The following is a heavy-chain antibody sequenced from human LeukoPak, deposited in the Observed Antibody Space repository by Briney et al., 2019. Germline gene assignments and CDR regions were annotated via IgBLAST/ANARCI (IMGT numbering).Heavy chain of an antibody. CDR2: ISGSGGGT. CDR3: AKRGVVIRVILVGFHKEAYYFDS. V-gene: IGHV3-23*01. J-gene: IGHJ4*02. D-gene: IGHD3-22*01. Sequence: GGSLRLSCAVSGITLSNYGMSWVRQAPGKGLEWVASISGSGGGTHYADSVQGRFTISRDNPKNTLHLQMNSLRAEDTAVYFCAKRGVVIRVILVGFHKEAYYFDSWGQGALVTVSS. CDR1: GITLSNYG.